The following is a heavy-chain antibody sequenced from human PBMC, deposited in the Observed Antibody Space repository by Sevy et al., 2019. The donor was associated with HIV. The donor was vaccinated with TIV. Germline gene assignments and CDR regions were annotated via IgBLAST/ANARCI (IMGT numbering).Heavy chain of an antibody. V-gene: IGHV3-7*01. CDR1: GFTFSSHY. D-gene: IGHD3-22*01. Sequence: GGSLRLSCAASGFTFSSHYMSWVRQAPGKGLEWVANIKQDGSDKFYVESVKGRFPISRANARNFLYLQLSSLRAEDMAMYFCAREALYYYDSERHYDDAFDMWGPGTMVTVSS. J-gene: IGHJ3*02. CDR2: IKQDGSDK. CDR3: AREALYYYDSERHYDDAFDM.